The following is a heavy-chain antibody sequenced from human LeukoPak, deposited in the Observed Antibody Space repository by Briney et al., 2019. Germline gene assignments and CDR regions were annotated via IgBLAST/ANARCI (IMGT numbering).Heavy chain of an antibody. D-gene: IGHD6-19*01. J-gene: IGHJ4*02. CDR1: GFTFSSDA. V-gene: IGHV3-23*01. Sequence: PGASLRLSCAASGFTFSSDAMSWVRQAPGKGLNWVSTISGSGSATYYADSAMGRFTISRDNSKNTLYLQMNSLRAEDTAVYYCAKFRPDDITVAATGYFDSWGQGTLVTVSS. CDR3: AKFRPDDITVAATGYFDS. CDR2: ISGSGSAT.